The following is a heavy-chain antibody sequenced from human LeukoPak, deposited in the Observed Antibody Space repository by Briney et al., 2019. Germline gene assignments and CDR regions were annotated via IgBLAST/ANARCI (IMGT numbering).Heavy chain of an antibody. CDR3: ARGGDSSGWHDGGFDY. V-gene: IGHV1-2*06. D-gene: IGHD6-19*01. CDR1: GYTFTGYY. CDR2: INPNSGGT. Sequence: ASVKVSCKASGYTFTGYYMHWARQAPGQGLEWMGRINPNSGGTNYAQKFQGRVTMTRDTSISTAYMELSRLRSDDTAVYYCARGGDSSGWHDGGFDYWGQGTLVTVSS. J-gene: IGHJ4*02.